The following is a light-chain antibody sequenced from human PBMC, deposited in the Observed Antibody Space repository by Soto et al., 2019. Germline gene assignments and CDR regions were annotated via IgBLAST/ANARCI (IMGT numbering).Light chain of an antibody. V-gene: IGLV1-44*01. CDR2: SNN. J-gene: IGLJ2*01. CDR1: SSNIGSNT. CDR3: AAWDDSLTGLV. Sequence: QSVLTQPPSASGTPGQRVTISCSGSSSNIGSNTVNWYQQLPGTAPKLLIYSNNQRPSGVPDRVSGSKSGTSASLAISGLQSEEEADYYCAAWDDSLTGLVLGGGTKVTVL.